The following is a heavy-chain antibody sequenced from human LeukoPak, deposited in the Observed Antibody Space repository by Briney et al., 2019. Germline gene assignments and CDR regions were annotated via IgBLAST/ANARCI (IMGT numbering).Heavy chain of an antibody. CDR1: GFTFSNYA. CDR3: AELGITMIGGV. CDR2: ISGSDGTT. V-gene: IGHV3-23*01. Sequence: QAGGSLRLSCAASGFTFSNYAMSWVRQAPGKGLEWVSGISGSDGTTYYADSVKGRFTISRDNSKNTLYLQMNSLGAEDTAVYYCAELGITMIGGVWGKGTTVTISS. J-gene: IGHJ6*04. D-gene: IGHD3-10*02.